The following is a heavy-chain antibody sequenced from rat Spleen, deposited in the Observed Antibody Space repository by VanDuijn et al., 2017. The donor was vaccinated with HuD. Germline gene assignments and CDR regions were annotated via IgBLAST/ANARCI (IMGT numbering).Heavy chain of an antibody. CDR3: ARRHYGYTYYVDY. D-gene: IGHD1-9*01. V-gene: IGHV5-29*01. Sequence: EVQLVESGGGLVQPGRSLKLSCAASGFSFSSFAMAWVRQAPTKGLEWVATISYGDSSGHSSTYYRDSVKGRFTISRDNAKSTLSLQPDSLRSEHTATYSCARRHYGYTYYVDYWGQGVMVTVSS. CDR1: GFSFSSFA. J-gene: IGHJ2*01. CDR2: ISYGDSSGHSST.